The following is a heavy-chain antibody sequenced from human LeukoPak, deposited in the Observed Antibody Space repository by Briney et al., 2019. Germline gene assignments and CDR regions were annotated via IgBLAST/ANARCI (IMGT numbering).Heavy chain of an antibody. D-gene: IGHD6-13*01. J-gene: IGHJ6*03. CDR3: ARQTYSSSRKCYYYYMDV. V-gene: IGHV4-4*09. CDR1: GFTFSSYA. CDR2: IYTSGST. Sequence: PGGSLRLSCAASGFTFSSYAMSWVRQAPGKGLEWIGYIYTSGSTNYNPSLKSRVTISVDTSKNQFSLKLSSVTAADTAVYYCARQTYSSSRKCYYYYMDVWGKGTTVTVSS.